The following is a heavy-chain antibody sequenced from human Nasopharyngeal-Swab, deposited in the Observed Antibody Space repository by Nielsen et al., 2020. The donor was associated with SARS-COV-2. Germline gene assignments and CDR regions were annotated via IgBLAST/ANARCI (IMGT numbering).Heavy chain of an antibody. CDR2: VNHSGST. J-gene: IGHJ4*02. CDR3: ARGPIRGYSYGFGYFDY. D-gene: IGHD5-18*01. CDR1: SGSFSGYY. Sequence: SETLSLTCAVYSGSFSGYYWSWIRQPPGKGLEWIGEVNHSGSTNYNPSLKSRVTISVDTSKNQFSLKLSSVTAADTAVYYCARGPIRGYSYGFGYFDYWGQGTLVTVSS. V-gene: IGHV4-34*01.